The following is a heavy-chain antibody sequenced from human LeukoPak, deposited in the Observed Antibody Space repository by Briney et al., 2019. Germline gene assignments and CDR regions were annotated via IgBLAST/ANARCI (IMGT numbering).Heavy chain of an antibody. CDR1: GYPFTTYG. V-gene: IGHV1-18*01. CDR3: AREWWGYDVLTGDNWFDP. CDR2: ISTYNGDT. J-gene: IGHJ5*02. Sequence: ASVKVSCKASGYPFTTYGINWVRQAPGQGLEWMGWISTYNGDTNYAQKFQGRVTMTTDTSTSTAYIELRSLTSDDRAAYYCAREWWGYDVLTGDNWFDPWGQGTLVTVSS. D-gene: IGHD3-9*01.